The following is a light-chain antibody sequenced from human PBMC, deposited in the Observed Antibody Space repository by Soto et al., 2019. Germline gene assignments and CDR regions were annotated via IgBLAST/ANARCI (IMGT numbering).Light chain of an antibody. Sequence: EIVMTQSPATLSVSPGERATLSCRASQRISSNLAWYQQKPGQAPRLLIYGASTRATGGPARFSGSESGTEFTLTISSLQSEDFGVSYCQQYNNWLWTFGQGTKVEIK. CDR3: QQYNNWLWT. CDR2: GAS. V-gene: IGKV3-15*01. CDR1: QRISSN. J-gene: IGKJ1*01.